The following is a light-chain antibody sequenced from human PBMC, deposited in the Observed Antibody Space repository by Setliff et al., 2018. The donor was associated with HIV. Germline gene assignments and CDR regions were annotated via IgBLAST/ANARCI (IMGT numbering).Light chain of an antibody. CDR3: RSYAGSRTFYV. V-gene: IGLV2-23*02. Sequence: QSVLAQPASVSGSPGQSITISCTGTSSDVGNYNLVSWYQQHPGKAPKLMVYEVTKRPSGISNRFSGSKSGNTASLTISGLQAEDEADYYCRSYAGSRTFYVFGTGTKVTVL. CDR2: EVT. J-gene: IGLJ1*01. CDR1: SSDVGNYNL.